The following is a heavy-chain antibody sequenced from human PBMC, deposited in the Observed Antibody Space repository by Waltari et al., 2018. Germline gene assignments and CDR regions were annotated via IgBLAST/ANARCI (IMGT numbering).Heavy chain of an antibody. CDR3: AKGGGYSYERFDY. Sequence: QVQLVESGGGVVQPGRSLRLSCAASGFTFSSYGMHWVRQAPGKGLEWVAVISYDGSNKYYADSVKGRFTISRDNSKNTLYLQMNSLRAEDTAVYYCAKGGGYSYERFDYWGQGTLVTVSS. V-gene: IGHV3-30*18. CDR2: ISYDGSNK. D-gene: IGHD5-18*01. CDR1: GFTFSSYG. J-gene: IGHJ4*02.